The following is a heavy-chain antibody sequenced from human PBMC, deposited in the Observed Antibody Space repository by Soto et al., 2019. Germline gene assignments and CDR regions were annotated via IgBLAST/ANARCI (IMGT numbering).Heavy chain of an antibody. CDR3: ASGLFGGDTG. D-gene: IGHD2-21*01. CDR2: MNPKSGNT. V-gene: IGHV1-8*01. J-gene: IGHJ4*02. CDR1: GYTFTNYD. Sequence: QVQLVQSGAEVKKPGASVKVSCKASGYTFTNYDINWVRQATGQGLEWMGWMNPKSGNTGYAQKFQGRATMTRNTSISTAYMELSRLRSDATAVYYCASGLFGGDTGWGQGTLVTVSS.